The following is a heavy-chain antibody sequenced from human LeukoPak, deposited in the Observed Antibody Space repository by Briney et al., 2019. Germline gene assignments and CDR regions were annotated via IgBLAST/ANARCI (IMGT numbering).Heavy chain of an antibody. V-gene: IGHV3-48*03. CDR3: ARVAVVAATPHFDY. J-gene: IGHJ4*02. D-gene: IGHD2-15*01. CDR2: VSSSGSTI. Sequence: GGSLTLSCAASGFTLSSYEMNWVRQAPGKGLEWVSYVSSSGSTIYYADSVKGRFTISRDNAKNSLYLQMNSLRAEDTAVYYCARVAVVAATPHFDYWGQGTLVTVSS. CDR1: GFTLSSYE.